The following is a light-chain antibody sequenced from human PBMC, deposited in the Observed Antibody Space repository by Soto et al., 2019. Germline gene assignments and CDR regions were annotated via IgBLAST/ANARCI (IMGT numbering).Light chain of an antibody. J-gene: IGKJ1*01. CDR1: QSISSW. CDR2: KAS. Sequence: DIQMTQSPSTLSASVGDRVTITCRASQSISSWLAWYQQKPGKAPKLLIYKASTLQSGVSSRFSGSGSGTDFTLTISSLQPEDFATYYCQQSYSTPPTFGQGTKVDIK. CDR3: QQSYSTPPT. V-gene: IGKV1-5*03.